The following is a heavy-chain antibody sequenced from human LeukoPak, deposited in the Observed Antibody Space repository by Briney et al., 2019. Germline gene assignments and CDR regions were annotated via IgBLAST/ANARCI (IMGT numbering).Heavy chain of an antibody. Sequence: GGSLRLSCAASGFTFSNYAMSWARQAPGKGLEWVSAISGSGGSTYYADSVKGRFTISRDNPKNTLYLQMNSLRAEDTAVYYCTKGTIWLPFDYWGQGTLVTVSS. CDR1: GFTFSNYA. V-gene: IGHV3-23*01. CDR2: ISGSGGST. D-gene: IGHD5-18*01. CDR3: TKGTIWLPFDY. J-gene: IGHJ4*02.